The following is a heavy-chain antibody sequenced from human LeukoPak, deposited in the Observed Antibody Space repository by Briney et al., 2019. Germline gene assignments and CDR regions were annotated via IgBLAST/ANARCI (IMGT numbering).Heavy chain of an antibody. V-gene: IGHV1-46*01. CDR1: GYTFTGYY. D-gene: IGHD5-18*01. CDR2: INPSGGST. Sequence: GASVKVSCKASGYTFTGYYMHWVRQAPGQGLEWMGIINPSGGSTNYAQKFQGRVTMTRDTSTSTVYMELSSLRSEDTAVYYCARDHRGYSYGDPLGYWGQGTLVTVSS. CDR3: ARDHRGYSYGDPLGY. J-gene: IGHJ4*02.